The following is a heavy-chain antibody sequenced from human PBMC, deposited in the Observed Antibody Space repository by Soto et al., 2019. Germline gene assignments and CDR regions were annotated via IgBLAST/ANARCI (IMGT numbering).Heavy chain of an antibody. CDR3: ANGGAKGYYYGMDV. CDR2: ISYDGSNK. D-gene: IGHD1-26*01. J-gene: IGHJ6*02. CDR1: GFTFSSYG. V-gene: IGHV3-30*18. Sequence: GGSLRLSCAASGFTFSSYGMHWVRQAPGKGLEWVAVISYDGSNKYYADSVKGRFTISRDNSKNTLYLQMNSLRAEDTAVYYCANGGAKGYYYGMDVWGQGTTVTVSS.